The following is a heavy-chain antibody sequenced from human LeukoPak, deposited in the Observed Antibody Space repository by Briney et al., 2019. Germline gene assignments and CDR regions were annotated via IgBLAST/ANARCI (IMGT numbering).Heavy chain of an antibody. J-gene: IGHJ4*02. V-gene: IGHV3-21*01. Sequence: GGSLRLSCAASGFTFSGYSMNWVRQAPGKGLEWVSSISSSSSYIYYADSVKGRFTISRDSSKNTLYLQLNSLRAEDTAVYYCARSPGLVGANYFDYWGQGTLVTVSS. D-gene: IGHD1-26*01. CDR2: ISSSSSYI. CDR3: ARSPGLVGANYFDY. CDR1: GFTFSGYS.